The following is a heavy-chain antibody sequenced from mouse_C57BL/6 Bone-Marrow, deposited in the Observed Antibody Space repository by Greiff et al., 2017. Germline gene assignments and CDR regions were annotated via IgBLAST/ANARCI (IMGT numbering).Heavy chain of an antibody. V-gene: IGHV3-6*01. J-gene: IGHJ2*01. D-gene: IGHD1-1*01. Sequence: EVQLQESGPGLVKPSESLSLTCSVTGYYITSGYYCNLIRQFPGNKLEWMGYISYDGSNNYNPSLKNRISITRDTSKNQFILQLNSVTTEDTATYDCARFIGDYWGQGTTLTVSS. CDR3: ARFIGDY. CDR1: GYYITSGYY. CDR2: ISYDGSN.